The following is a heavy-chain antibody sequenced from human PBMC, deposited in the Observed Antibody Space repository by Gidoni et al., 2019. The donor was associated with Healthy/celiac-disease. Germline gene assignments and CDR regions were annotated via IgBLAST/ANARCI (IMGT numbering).Heavy chain of an antibody. CDR1: GYTFTSYG. CDR3: ARHSYGGALFDY. V-gene: IGHV1-18*01. Sequence: QVQLVQAGAEVKKPGASVKVSCKASGYTFTSYGISWVRQAPGQGLEWMGWFSAYIGTTNYAQKLQGRVTMTTDTSTSTAYMELRSLRSDATAVYYCARHSYGGALFDYWGQGTLVTVSS. CDR2: FSAYIGTT. D-gene: IGHD5-18*01. J-gene: IGHJ4*02.